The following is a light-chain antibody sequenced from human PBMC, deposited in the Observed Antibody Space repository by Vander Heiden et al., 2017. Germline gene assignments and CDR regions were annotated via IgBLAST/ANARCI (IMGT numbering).Light chain of an antibody. J-gene: IGLJ3*02. V-gene: IGLV2-23*02. CDR2: EVT. CDR3: SSYAGGTNLV. CDR1: SSDVGRFDL. Sequence: QSALTQPASVSGSPGQSITISCTGTSSDVGRFDLVSWYQQYPGKAPKVMIYEVTKRPSGVSDRFSGSKSGNTASLTISGLQAEDDSDYYCSSYAGGTNLVFGGGTKLTVL.